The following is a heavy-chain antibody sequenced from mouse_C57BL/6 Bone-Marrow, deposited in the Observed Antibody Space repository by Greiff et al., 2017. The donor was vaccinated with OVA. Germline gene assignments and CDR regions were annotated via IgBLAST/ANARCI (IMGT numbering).Heavy chain of an antibody. D-gene: IGHD1-1*01. CDR1: GYSITSGYY. CDR2: ISYDGSN. CDR3: ATTVVDPWFAY. V-gene: IGHV3-6*01. Sequence: EVKLVESGPGLVKPSQSLSLTCSVTGYSITSGYYWNWIRQFPGNKLEWMGYISYDGSNNYNPSLKNRISITRDTSKNQFFLKLNSVTTEDTATYYCATTVVDPWFAYWGQGTLVTVSA. J-gene: IGHJ3*01.